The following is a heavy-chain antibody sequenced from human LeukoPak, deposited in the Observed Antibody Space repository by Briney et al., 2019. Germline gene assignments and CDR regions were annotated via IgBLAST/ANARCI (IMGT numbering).Heavy chain of an antibody. J-gene: IGHJ4*02. V-gene: IGHV3-20*04. CDR2: INWNGGST. D-gene: IGHD6-13*01. Sequence: GGSLRLSCAASGFTFDDYGMSWVRQAPGKGLEWVSGINWNGGSTGYADSVKGRFTISRDNAKNSLYLQMNSLRAEDTALYYCARDPVIAAAVVYYFDYWGQGTLVTVSS. CDR3: ARDPVIAAAVVYYFDY. CDR1: GFTFDDYG.